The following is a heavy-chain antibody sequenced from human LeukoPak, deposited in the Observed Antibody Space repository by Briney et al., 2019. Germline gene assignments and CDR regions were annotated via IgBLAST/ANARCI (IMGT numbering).Heavy chain of an antibody. V-gene: IGHV3-30*02. CDR1: GFTFSSYG. D-gene: IGHD5-18*01. J-gene: IGHJ4*02. Sequence: GGSLRLSCAASGFTFSSYGMLWVRQAPGKGLEWVAFIRYDGSNKYYADSVKGRFTISRDNSKNTLYLQMNSLRAEDTAVYYCAKERDTAMVTIDYWGQGTLVTVSS. CDR3: AKERDTAMVTIDY. CDR2: IRYDGSNK.